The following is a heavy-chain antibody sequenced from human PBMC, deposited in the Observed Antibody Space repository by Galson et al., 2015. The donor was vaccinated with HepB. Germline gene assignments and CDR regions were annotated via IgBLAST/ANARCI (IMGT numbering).Heavy chain of an antibody. Sequence: SLRLSCAASGFTVSSNYMSWVRQAPGKGLEWVSVIYSGGSTYYADSVKGRFTISRDNSKNTLYLQMNSLRAEDTAVYYCASGDSSGYYYRFDYWGQGTLVTVSS. V-gene: IGHV3-53*01. CDR1: GFTVSSNY. CDR3: ASGDSSGYYYRFDY. CDR2: IYSGGST. J-gene: IGHJ4*02. D-gene: IGHD3-22*01.